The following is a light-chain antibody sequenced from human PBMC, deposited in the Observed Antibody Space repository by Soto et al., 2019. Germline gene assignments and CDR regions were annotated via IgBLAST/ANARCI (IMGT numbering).Light chain of an antibody. J-gene: IGKJ1*01. CDR2: AAS. Sequence: DIQMTQSPSSLSASVGDRVTITCRASQSISGYLNWFQQKPGKAPKLLIHAASTLQSGVPSRFSGSGSGSDFSLTISSLRPEDFATYYCQQSYTTPWTFGQGTKVEIK. V-gene: IGKV1-39*01. CDR1: QSISGY. CDR3: QQSYTTPWT.